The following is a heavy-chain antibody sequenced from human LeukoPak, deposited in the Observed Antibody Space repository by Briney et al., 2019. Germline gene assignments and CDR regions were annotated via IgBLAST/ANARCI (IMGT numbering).Heavy chain of an antibody. D-gene: IGHD3-10*01. V-gene: IGHV4-59*01. Sequence: SETLSLTCTVSGGSISSYYWSWIRQPPGKGLEWIGYIYYSGSTNYNPSLKSRVTISVDTSKNQFSLELSSVTAADTAVYYCARVDYYGSGSYEWFDPWGQGTLVTVSS. CDR3: ARVDYYGSGSYEWFDP. J-gene: IGHJ5*02. CDR1: GGSISSYY. CDR2: IYYSGST.